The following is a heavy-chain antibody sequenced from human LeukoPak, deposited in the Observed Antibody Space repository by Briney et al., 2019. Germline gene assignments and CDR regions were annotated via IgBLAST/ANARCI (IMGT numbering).Heavy chain of an antibody. CDR1: GGSFSGYY. Sequence: SETLSLTCAVYGGSFSGYYWSWIRQPPGKGLEWIGEINHSGSTNYNPSLKSRVTISVDTSKNQFSLKLSSVTAADTAVYYRARGFGYSYGSRYYYYGMDVWGKGTTVTVSS. J-gene: IGHJ6*04. D-gene: IGHD5-18*01. CDR3: ARGFGYSYGSRYYYYGMDV. CDR2: INHSGST. V-gene: IGHV4-34*01.